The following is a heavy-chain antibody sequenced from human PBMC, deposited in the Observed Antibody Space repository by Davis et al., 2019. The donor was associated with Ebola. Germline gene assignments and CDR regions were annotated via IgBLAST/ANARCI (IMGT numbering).Heavy chain of an antibody. V-gene: IGHV3-23*01. J-gene: IGHJ4*02. D-gene: IGHD6-19*01. Sequence: PGGSLRLSCAASGFTFSSYAMSWVRQAPGKGLEWVSAISGGGGSTYYADSVKGRFTISRDNSKNTLYLQMNSLRAEDTAVYYCAKSRGYSSGWTTFDYWGQGTLVTVSS. CDR2: ISGGGGST. CDR1: GFTFSSYA. CDR3: AKSRGYSSGWTTFDY.